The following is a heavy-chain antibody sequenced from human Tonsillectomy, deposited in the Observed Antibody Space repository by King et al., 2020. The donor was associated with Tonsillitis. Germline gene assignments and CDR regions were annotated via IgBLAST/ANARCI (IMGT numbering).Heavy chain of an antibody. Sequence: QLQESGPGLVKPSETLSLTCTVSGGSISSYYWSWIRQPPGKGLEWIGYIYYSGSTNYNPSLKSRVTISVDTSKNQFSLKLSSVTAADTAVYYCARTITIFGVVIEYYFDYWGPGTLVTVSS. V-gene: IGHV4-59*08. CDR1: GGSISSYY. D-gene: IGHD3-3*01. CDR2: IYYSGST. J-gene: IGHJ4*02. CDR3: ARTITIFGVVIEYYFDY.